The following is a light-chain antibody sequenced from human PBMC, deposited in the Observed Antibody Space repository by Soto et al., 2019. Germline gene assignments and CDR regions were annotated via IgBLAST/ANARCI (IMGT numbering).Light chain of an antibody. V-gene: IGKV4-1*01. CDR3: QQHYSSPPT. CDR1: QSVLSSSNNKNC. J-gene: IGKJ1*01. Sequence: DIVMTQSPDSLAVSLGERATINCKSSQSVLSSSNNKNCLTWYQQKPGQSPKLLLHWASTRESGVPDRFSGSGSGTDFTLSISSLQAEDVAVYYCQQHYSSPPTFGQGTKVEI. CDR2: WAS.